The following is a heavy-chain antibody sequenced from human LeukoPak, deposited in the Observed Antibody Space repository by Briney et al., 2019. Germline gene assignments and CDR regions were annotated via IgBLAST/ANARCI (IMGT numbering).Heavy chain of an antibody. CDR1: GFTVSSNY. D-gene: IGHD2-8*01. Sequence: PGGSLRLSCAASGFTVSSNYMSWVRQAPGKGLEWVSVIYSGGTTYYADSVKGRFTISRDNSKNTLHLQMNSLRAEDTAVYYCARGPRTNGVPYWGQGTLVTVSS. J-gene: IGHJ4*02. V-gene: IGHV3-66*01. CDR2: IYSGGTT. CDR3: ARGPRTNGVPY.